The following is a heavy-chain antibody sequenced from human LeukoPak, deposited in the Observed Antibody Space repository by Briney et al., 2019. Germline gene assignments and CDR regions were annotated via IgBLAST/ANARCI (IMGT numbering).Heavy chain of an antibody. CDR2: IYSGGSA. CDR3: ARDLGSSGSYFDY. V-gene: IGHV3-66*02. J-gene: IGHJ4*02. Sequence: GGSLRRSCAVSGFTVSSNYMSWVRQAPGKGLEWVSVIYSGGSAYYTDSVKGRFTFSRDNSKNTLYLQMNRLRPEDTALYYCARDLGSSGSYFDYWGQGTLVTVSP. CDR1: GFTVSSNY. D-gene: IGHD6-19*01.